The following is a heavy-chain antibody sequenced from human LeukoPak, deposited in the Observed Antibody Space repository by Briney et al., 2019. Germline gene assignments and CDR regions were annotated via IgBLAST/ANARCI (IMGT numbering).Heavy chain of an antibody. Sequence: SETLSLTCTVSGGSISSGDYYWSWIRQPPGKGLEWIGYIYYSGSTYYNPSLKSRVTISVDTSKNQFSLKLSSVTAADTAVYYCARDIVDVGGYYYVPYWYFDLWGRGTLVTVSS. CDR3: ARDIVDVGGYYYVPYWYFDL. CDR2: IYYSGST. CDR1: GGSISSGDYY. V-gene: IGHV4-30-4*01. D-gene: IGHD3-22*01. J-gene: IGHJ2*01.